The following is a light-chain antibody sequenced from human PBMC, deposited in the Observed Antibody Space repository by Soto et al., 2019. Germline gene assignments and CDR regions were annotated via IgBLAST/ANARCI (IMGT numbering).Light chain of an antibody. CDR2: DTS. V-gene: IGKV3-11*01. CDR3: QQRTNRPPIT. J-gene: IGKJ5*01. Sequence: EIVLTQSPATLSLSPGERATLSCRASQSVSSYLAWYQQRPGQAPRLLIFDTSNRATDIPVRFSGSGSGTDFTLTISGLEPEDFAVYYCQQRTNRPPITFGQATRLEMK. CDR1: QSVSSY.